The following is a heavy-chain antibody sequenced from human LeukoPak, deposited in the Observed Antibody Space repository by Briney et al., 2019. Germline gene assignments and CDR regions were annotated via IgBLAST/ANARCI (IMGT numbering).Heavy chain of an antibody. CDR3: ARDEF. CDR2: IYYSGST. CDR1: GGSISSSSYY. Sequence: SETLPLTCTVSGGSISSSSYYWGWIRQPPGKGLEWIGSIYYSGSTYYNPSLKSRVTISVDTSKNQFSLKLSSVTAADTAVYYCARDEFWGQGTLVTVSS. D-gene: IGHD3-10*01. V-gene: IGHV4-39*07. J-gene: IGHJ4*02.